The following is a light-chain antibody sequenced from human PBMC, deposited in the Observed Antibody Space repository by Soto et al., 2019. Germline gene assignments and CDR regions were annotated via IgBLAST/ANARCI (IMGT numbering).Light chain of an antibody. Sequence: DVLRTQSSLSRPATLGQPPSISCRSVQSFVYSDGKTSLNWFQQRPGQSPRRLIYKVSNRDSGVPDRFSGSGSGTDFTLKISRVEAEDVGVYYCMQGTHWPLTFGGGTKVEIK. J-gene: IGKJ4*01. CDR3: MQGTHWPLT. CDR1: QSFVYSDGKTS. CDR2: KVS. V-gene: IGKV2-30*01.